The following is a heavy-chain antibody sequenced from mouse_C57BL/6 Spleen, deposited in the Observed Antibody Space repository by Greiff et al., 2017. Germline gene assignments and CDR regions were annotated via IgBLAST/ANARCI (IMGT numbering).Heavy chain of an antibody. CDR3: ARHSWDGYFDV. D-gene: IGHD4-1*01. Sequence: EVMLVESGGDLVKPGGSLKLSCAASGFTFSSYGMSWVRQTPDKRLEWVATISSGGSYTYYPDSVKGRFTISRDNAKNTLYLQMSSLKSEDTAMYYCARHSWDGYFDVWGTGTTVTVSS. V-gene: IGHV5-6*01. J-gene: IGHJ1*03. CDR1: GFTFSSYG. CDR2: ISSGGSYT.